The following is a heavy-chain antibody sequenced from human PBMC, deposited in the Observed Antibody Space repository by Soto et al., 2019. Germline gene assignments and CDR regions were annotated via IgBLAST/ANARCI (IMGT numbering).Heavy chain of an antibody. J-gene: IGHJ6*02. CDR2: IIPIFGTA. V-gene: IGHV1-69*13. CDR3: ARMDYGSGSYEKDPPYGMDV. D-gene: IGHD3-10*01. Sequence: SVKVSCKASGGTFSSYAISWVRQAPGQGLEWMGGIIPIFGTANYAQKFQGRVTITADESTSTAYMELSSLRSEDTAVYYCARMDYGSGSYEKDPPYGMDVWGQGTTVTVSS. CDR1: GGTFSSYA.